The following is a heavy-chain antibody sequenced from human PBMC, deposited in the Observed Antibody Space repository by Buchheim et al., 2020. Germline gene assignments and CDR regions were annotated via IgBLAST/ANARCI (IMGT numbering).Heavy chain of an antibody. CDR3: ARSAVPYISSWYSYFDY. V-gene: IGHV4-59*01. J-gene: IGHJ4*02. D-gene: IGHD6-13*01. CDR2: IYYSGST. Sequence: QVQLQESGPGLVKPSETLSLTCTVSGGSISSYYWSWIRQPPGKGLEWIGYIYYSGSTTYNPSLKSRVTISVDTSKNQFSLKLSSVTAADTAVYYCARSAVPYISSWYSYFDYWGQGTL. CDR1: GGSISSYY.